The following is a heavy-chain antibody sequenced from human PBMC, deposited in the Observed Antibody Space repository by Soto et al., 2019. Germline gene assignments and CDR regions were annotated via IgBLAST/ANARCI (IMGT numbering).Heavy chain of an antibody. V-gene: IGHV3-9*01. CDR1: GFTFDDYH. Sequence: EVQLVESGGGLVQPGRTLRLSCAASGFTFDDYHMHWVRQSPGKGLEWVAGISWNSGTIGYADSVMARFTTSRDNAKNSLYLQMNSLRPEDTALYYCAKDYSGKGSYYHYYGMDVWGQGTTDTVS. CDR3: AKDYSGKGSYYHYYGMDV. D-gene: IGHD1-26*01. J-gene: IGHJ6*02. CDR2: ISWNSGTI.